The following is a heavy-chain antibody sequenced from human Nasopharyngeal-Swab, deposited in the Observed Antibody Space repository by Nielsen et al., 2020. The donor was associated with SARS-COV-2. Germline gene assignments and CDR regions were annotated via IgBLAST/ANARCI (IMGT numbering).Heavy chain of an antibody. CDR2: IYYSGST. D-gene: IGHD4-17*01. CDR1: GGSISSGGDY. CDR3: ARQFYGDYYFDY. J-gene: IGHJ4*02. Sequence: SETLSLTCPVSGGSISSGGDYWSWIRQHPGKGLEWIGYIYYSGSTYYNPYLKSRVTISVDTSKNQFSLKLSSVTAADTAVYYCARQFYGDYYFDYWGQGTLVTVSS. V-gene: IGHV4-31*03.